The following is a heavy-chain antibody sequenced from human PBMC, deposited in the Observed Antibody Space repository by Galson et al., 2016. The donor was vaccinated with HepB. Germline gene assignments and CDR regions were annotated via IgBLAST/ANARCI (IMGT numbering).Heavy chain of an antibody. V-gene: IGHV3-11*06. CDR3: ARQDYSDGGGY. J-gene: IGHJ4*02. CDR1: GFTFSDYY. Sequence: SLRLSCAASGFTFSDYYMSWIRQAPGKGLEWVSYISSGSTYTNYADSVKGRFTISRDNAKNSLYLEMNSLRAEDTAIYYCARQDYSDGGGYWGQGTLVTVSS. D-gene: IGHD4-17*01. CDR2: ISSGSTYT.